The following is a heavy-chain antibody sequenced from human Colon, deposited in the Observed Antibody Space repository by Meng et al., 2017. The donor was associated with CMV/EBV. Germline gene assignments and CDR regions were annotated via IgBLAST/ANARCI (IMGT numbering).Heavy chain of an antibody. V-gene: IGHV3-30-3*01. Sequence: GESLKISCAASGFTFSSYAMHWVRQAPGKGLEWVAVISYDGSNKYYADSVKGRFTISRDNSKNTLYLQMNSLRAEDTAVYYCARDPAGFDYWGQGTLVTVSS. J-gene: IGHJ4*02. CDR1: GFTFSSYA. CDR2: ISYDGSNK. CDR3: ARDPAGFDY.